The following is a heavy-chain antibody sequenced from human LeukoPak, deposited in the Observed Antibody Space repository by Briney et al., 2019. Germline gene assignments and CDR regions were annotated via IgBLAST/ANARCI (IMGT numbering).Heavy chain of an antibody. CDR1: GFTFSSYE. D-gene: IGHD3-22*01. Sequence: GGSLRLSCAASGFTFSSYEMNWVRQAPGKGLEWVSYISSSGSTIYYADSVKGRFTISRDNAKNSLYLQMNSLRAEDTAVYYCARISGYQYYYYYYYMDVWGKGTTVTVSS. CDR2: ISSSGSTI. CDR3: ARISGYQYYYYYYYMDV. J-gene: IGHJ6*03. V-gene: IGHV3-48*03.